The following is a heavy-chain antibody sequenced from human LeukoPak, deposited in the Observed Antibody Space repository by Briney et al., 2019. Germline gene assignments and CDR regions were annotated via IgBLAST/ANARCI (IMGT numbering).Heavy chain of an antibody. CDR1: GSSISNYY. CDR2: IYYSGST. CDR3: ARGTGSLFY. J-gene: IGHJ4*01. V-gene: IGHV4-39*07. D-gene: IGHD3-10*01. Sequence: SETLSLTCTVSGSSISNYYWGWIRQAPGKGLEWIGSIYYSGSTYYNPSLKSRVTISVDTSKNQFSLNLNSVTAADTAVYYCARGTGSLFYWGHGILVTVSS.